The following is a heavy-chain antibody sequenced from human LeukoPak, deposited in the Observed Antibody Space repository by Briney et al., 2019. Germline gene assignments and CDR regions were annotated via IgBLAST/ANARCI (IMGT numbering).Heavy chain of an antibody. V-gene: IGHV1-46*01. J-gene: IGHJ6*03. Sequence: GASVKVSCKASGYTFTSYYMHWVRQAPGQGLEWMGIINPSGGSTSYAQKFQGRVTMTRDTSKNQFSLKLSSVTAADTAVYYCARGPITMVRGLDVPRAQDYYYYMDVWGKGTTVTVSS. CDR2: INPSGGST. D-gene: IGHD3-10*01. CDR1: GYTFTSYY. CDR3: ARGPITMVRGLDVPRAQDYYYYMDV.